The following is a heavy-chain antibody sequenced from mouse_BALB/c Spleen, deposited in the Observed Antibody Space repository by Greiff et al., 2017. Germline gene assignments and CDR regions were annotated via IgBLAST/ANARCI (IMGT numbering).Heavy chain of an antibody. CDR1: GYAFTNYL. J-gene: IGHJ1*01. Sequence: VKVVESGAELVRPGTSVKVSCKASGYAFTNYLIEWVKQRPGQGLEWIGVINPGSGGTNYNEKFKGKATLTADKSSSTAYMQLSSLTSDDSAVYFCARSEYYGSSYYWYFDVWGAGTTVTVSS. D-gene: IGHD1-1*01. CDR3: ARSEYYGSSYYWYFDV. CDR2: INPGSGGT. V-gene: IGHV1-54*01.